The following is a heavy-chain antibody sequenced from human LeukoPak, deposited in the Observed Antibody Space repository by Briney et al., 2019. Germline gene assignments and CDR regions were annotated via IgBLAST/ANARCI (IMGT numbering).Heavy chain of an antibody. CDR2: INPSDGST. D-gene: IGHD2-15*01. V-gene: IGHV1-46*01. CDR3: ARDLNPDYKKLIVVVVAFDY. CDR1: GYTSTSYH. Sequence: GASVKVSCKVSGYTSTSYHIHWVRQAPGQGLEWMGMINPSDGSTTYAQKFQGRVTMTRDMSTTTVYMELSSLRSEDTAVYYCARDLNPDYKKLIVVVVAFDYWGQGTLVTVSS. J-gene: IGHJ4*02.